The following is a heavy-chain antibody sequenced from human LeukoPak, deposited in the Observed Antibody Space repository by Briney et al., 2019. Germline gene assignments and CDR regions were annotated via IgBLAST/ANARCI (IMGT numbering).Heavy chain of an antibody. CDR3: ARASGSYWWFDS. Sequence: ASVKVSCKASGYTFTGYYLHWVRQAPGQGLEWMGCVNPNSGDTNYAQKFQGSVTMTRDTSISTVYTELSRLRSDDTAVYYCARASGSYWWFDSWGQGTLVTVSS. J-gene: IGHJ5*01. CDR2: VNPNSGDT. V-gene: IGHV1-2*02. D-gene: IGHD1-26*01. CDR1: GYTFTGYY.